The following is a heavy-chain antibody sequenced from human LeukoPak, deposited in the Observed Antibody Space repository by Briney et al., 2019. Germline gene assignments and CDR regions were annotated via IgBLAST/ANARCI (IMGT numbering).Heavy chain of an antibody. J-gene: IGHJ4*02. Sequence: GGSLRLSCAASGFTFSSYAMSWVRQAPGKGLEWVSAISGSGGSTYYADSVKGRFTISRDNSKNTLYLQMNSLRAEDTAVYYCAKDLHVGGQWLGYFDYWGQGTLVTVSS. CDR1: GFTFSSYA. CDR3: AKDLHVGGQWLGYFDY. CDR2: ISGSGGST. D-gene: IGHD6-19*01. V-gene: IGHV3-23*01.